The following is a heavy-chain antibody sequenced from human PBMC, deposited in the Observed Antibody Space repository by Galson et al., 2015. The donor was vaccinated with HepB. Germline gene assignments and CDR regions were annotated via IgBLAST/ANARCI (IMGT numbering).Heavy chain of an antibody. Sequence: CAISGDSVSSNSAAWNWIRQSPSRGLEWLGRTYYRSKWYNDYAVSVKSRITINPDTSKNQFSLQLNSVTPEDTAVYYCAREYSSGWYSVSWFDPWGQGTLVTVSS. J-gene: IGHJ5*02. CDR1: GDSVSSNSAA. CDR3: AREYSSGWYSVSWFDP. D-gene: IGHD6-19*01. CDR2: TYYRSKWYN. V-gene: IGHV6-1*01.